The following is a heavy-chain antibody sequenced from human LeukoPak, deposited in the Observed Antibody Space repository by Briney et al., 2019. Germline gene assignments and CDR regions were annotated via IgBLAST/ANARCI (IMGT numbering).Heavy chain of an antibody. CDR1: GYTFTSYD. CDR3: ARGAPDFWSVYYMDV. Sequence: ASVKVSCKASGYTFTSYDINWVRQATGQGLEWMGWMNPNSGNTGYAQKFQGRVTITRNTSISTAYMELSSLRSEDTALYYCARGAPDFWSVYYMDVWGKGTTVTVSS. J-gene: IGHJ6*03. V-gene: IGHV1-8*03. CDR2: MNPNSGNT. D-gene: IGHD3-3*01.